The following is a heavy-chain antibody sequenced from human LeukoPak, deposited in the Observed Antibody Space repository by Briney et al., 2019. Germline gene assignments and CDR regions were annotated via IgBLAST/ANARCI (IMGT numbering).Heavy chain of an antibody. J-gene: IGHJ3*02. Sequence: GGSLRLSCAASGFTFSSYSMNWVRQAPGKGLEWVSSISSSNSYIYYADSVKGRFTIPRDNAKNSLYLQMNSLRAEDTAVYYCARDRYYYDSSGYYYASGDAFDIWGQGTMVTVSS. CDR2: ISSSNSYI. D-gene: IGHD3-22*01. CDR3: ARDRYYYDSSGYYYASGDAFDI. CDR1: GFTFSSYS. V-gene: IGHV3-21*01.